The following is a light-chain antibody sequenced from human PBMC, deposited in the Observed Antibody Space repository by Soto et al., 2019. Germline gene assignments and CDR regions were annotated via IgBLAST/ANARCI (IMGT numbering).Light chain of an antibody. J-gene: IGKJ3*01. CDR2: DAS. Sequence: DIQLTQSPPSLSASIGDRVTITCRASQDINKYLAWYQQKPGKVPNLLIYDASTLQSGVPSRFSGSGSGTDFTLTISSLQPEDVATYYCQNYNNLAMTFGPGNKVDVK. V-gene: IGKV1-27*01. CDR3: QNYNNLAMT. CDR1: QDINKY.